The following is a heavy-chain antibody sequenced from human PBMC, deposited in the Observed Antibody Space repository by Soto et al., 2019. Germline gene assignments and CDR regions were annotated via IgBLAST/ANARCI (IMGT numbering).Heavy chain of an antibody. V-gene: IGHV4-59*01. CDR2: IYYSGST. Sequence: NPSGTMYLPVTVSIGSISIYYWRWIRPHPGKGLEWIGYIYYSGSTNYNPSLKSRVTISVDTSKNQFSLKLSSVTAADTAVYYCSRVYYDILTGYGWFDPLGQGTLVTVSS. D-gene: IGHD3-9*01. J-gene: IGHJ5*02. CDR1: IGSISIYY. CDR3: SRVYYDILTGYGWFDP.